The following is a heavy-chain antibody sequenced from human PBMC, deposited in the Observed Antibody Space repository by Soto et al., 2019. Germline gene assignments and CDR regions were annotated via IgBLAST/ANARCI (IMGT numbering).Heavy chain of an antibody. V-gene: IGHV3-21*01. D-gene: IGHD5-18*01. J-gene: IGHJ4*02. CDR2: IRSNRSYI. CDR1: GITFSSYT. CDR3: ARDSAGYSYGPSYYFDY. Sequence: PGGSLRLSCAASGITFSSYTMNWVRQAAGKGLEWVSSIRSNRSYIYYADSVKGRFTISRDNSKNTLYLQMNSLRAEDTAVYYCARDSAGYSYGPSYYFDYWGQGTLVTVSS.